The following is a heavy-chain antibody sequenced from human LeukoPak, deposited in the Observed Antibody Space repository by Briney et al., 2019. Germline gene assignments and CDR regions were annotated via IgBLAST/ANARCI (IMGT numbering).Heavy chain of an antibody. CDR3: ARESDYYGSGSLRGYYYYMDV. CDR2: IKQDGSEK. Sequence: GGSLRLSCAASGFTFSSYWMSWARQAPGKGLEWVANIKQDGSEKYYVDSVKGRFTISRDNAKNSLYLQMNSLRAEDTAVYYCARESDYYGSGSLRGYYYYMDVWGKGTTVTVSS. J-gene: IGHJ6*03. V-gene: IGHV3-7*01. CDR1: GFTFSSYW. D-gene: IGHD3-10*01.